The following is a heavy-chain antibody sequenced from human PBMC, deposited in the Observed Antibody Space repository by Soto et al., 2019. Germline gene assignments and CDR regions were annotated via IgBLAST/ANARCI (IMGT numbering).Heavy chain of an antibody. Sequence: SVKVSCKASGGTFSSYAISWVRQAPGQGLEWMGGIIPIFGTANYAQKFQGRVTITADESTSTAYMELSSLRSEDTAVYYCARGRCSGGSCWYYYGMDVWGQGTTVTVSS. CDR3: ARGRCSGGSCWYYYGMDV. D-gene: IGHD2-15*01. J-gene: IGHJ6*02. CDR2: IIPIFGTA. V-gene: IGHV1-69*13. CDR1: GGTFSSYA.